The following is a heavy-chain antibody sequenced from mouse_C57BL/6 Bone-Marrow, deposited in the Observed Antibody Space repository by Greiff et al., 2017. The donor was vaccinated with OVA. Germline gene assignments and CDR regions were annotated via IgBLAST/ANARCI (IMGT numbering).Heavy chain of an antibody. V-gene: IGHV1-81*01. D-gene: IGHD2-5*01. CDR3: ASPYSNYDMDY. J-gene: IGHJ4*01. CDR2: IYPRSGNT. CDR1: GYTFTSYG. Sequence: VKLMESGAELARPGASVKLSCKASGYTFTSYGISWVKQRTGQGLEWIGEIYPRSGNTYYNEKFKGKATLTADKSSSTAYMELRSLTSEDSAVYFCASPYSNYDMDYWGQGTSVTVSS.